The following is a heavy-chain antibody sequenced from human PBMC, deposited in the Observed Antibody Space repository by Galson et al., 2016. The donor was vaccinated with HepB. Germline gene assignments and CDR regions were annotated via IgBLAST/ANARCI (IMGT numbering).Heavy chain of an antibody. D-gene: IGHD3-3*01. CDR2: ISTHNGNT. V-gene: IGHV1-18*04. CDR1: GYTFINHG. Sequence: SVKVSCKASGYTFINHGISWVRQAPGQGLEWMAWISTHNGNTNYAQKFQDRVTLTTDPSTSTAYMDLRSLTSDDTAVYYCAREGMERFPTPYYMDVWGEGTTVTVSS. CDR3: AREGMERFPTPYYMDV. J-gene: IGHJ6*03.